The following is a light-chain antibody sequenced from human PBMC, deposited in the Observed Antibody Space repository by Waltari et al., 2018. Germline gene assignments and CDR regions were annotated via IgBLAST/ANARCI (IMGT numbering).Light chain of an antibody. V-gene: IGKV1-5*03. Sequence: DIQMTQSPSTLSASVGDRVTVTCRASQSIRNLLAWYQQKPGKDPNLLISKASNSESGVPSRFSGSGSGTEFTLTISSLQPDDFATYYCQQYNSYAYTFGQGTKLEIK. CDR1: QSIRNL. CDR3: QQYNSYAYT. J-gene: IGKJ2*01. CDR2: KAS.